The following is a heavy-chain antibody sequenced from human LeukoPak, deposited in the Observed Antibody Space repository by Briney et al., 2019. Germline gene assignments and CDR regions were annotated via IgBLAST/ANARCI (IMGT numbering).Heavy chain of an antibody. CDR3: AKRPSVRPDY. J-gene: IGHJ4*02. V-gene: IGHV3-23*01. Sequence: GGSLRLSCAASGFTFSSYVVNWVRQAPGKGLEWVSAISGSGGSTYYADSVKGRFTISRDNSKNTLYLQMSSLRAEDTAVYYCAKRPSVRPDYWGQGTLVTVSS. CDR2: ISGSGGST. CDR1: GFTFSSYV. D-gene: IGHD5/OR15-5a*01.